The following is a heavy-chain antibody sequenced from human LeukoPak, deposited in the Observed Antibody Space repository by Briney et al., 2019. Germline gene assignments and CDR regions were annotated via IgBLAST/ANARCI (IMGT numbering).Heavy chain of an antibody. CDR3: ARDIAAAGPGWFDP. CDR2: IYSGGST. D-gene: IGHD6-13*01. Sequence: GGSLRLSCAASGFTVSSNYMSWVRQAPGKGLEWVSVIYSGGSTYYADSVKGRFTISRDNSKIKLYLQMNSLRAEDTAVYYCARDIAAAGPGWFDPWGQGTLVTVSS. J-gene: IGHJ5*02. CDR1: GFTVSSNY. V-gene: IGHV3-53*01.